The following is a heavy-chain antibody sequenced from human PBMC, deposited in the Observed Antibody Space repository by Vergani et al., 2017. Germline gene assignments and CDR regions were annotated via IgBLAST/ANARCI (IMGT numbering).Heavy chain of an antibody. J-gene: IGHJ4*02. V-gene: IGHV4-39*07. CDR3: ATGAGPFDI. Sequence: QLQLQESGPGLVKPSETLSLICTVSGGSINPSSSFWGWIRQSPGKGLEWIGRLCPSGRTNYKPSLKSRVTMSIDTSKNQFSLKLTSVTAADTAVYYCATGAGPFDIWGQGTLVTVSS. CDR1: GGSINPSSSF. D-gene: IGHD7-27*01. CDR2: LCPSGRT.